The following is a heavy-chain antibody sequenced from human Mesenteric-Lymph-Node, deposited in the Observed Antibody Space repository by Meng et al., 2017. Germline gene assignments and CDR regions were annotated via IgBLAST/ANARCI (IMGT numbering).Heavy chain of an antibody. D-gene: IGHD6-19*01. CDR3: AKGGMLGGSSGTVDY. CDR2: ISWNSGSI. CDR1: GFTFDDYA. Sequence: SLKISCAASGFTFDDYAMHWVRQAPGKGLEWVSGISWNSGSIGYADSVKGRFTISRDNAKKSLYLQMNSLRAEDTALYYCAKGGMLGGSSGTVDYWGQGTLVTVSS. V-gene: IGHV3-9*01. J-gene: IGHJ4*02.